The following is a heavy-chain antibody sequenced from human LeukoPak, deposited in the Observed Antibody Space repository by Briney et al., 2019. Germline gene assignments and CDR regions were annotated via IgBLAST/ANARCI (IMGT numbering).Heavy chain of an antibody. CDR3: ARSIAVAARTDGFDP. D-gene: IGHD6-19*01. V-gene: IGHV1-3*01. CDR2: INAGNGNT. J-gene: IGHJ5*02. CDR1: GYTFTSYA. Sequence: ASVKVSCKASGYTFTSYAMHWVRQAPGQRLEWMGWINAGNGNTKYSQKFQGRVTITRDTSASTAYMELSSLRSEDTAVYYCARSIAVAARTDGFDPGGQGPLVTVSP.